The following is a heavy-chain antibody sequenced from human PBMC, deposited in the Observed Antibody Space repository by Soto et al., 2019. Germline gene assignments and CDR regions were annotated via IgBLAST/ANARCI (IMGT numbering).Heavy chain of an antibody. CDR3: ARLLWFPRNYYYYGMDV. Sequence: SETLSLTCTVSGGSISSGGYYWSWIRQHPGKGLEWIGYIYYSGSTYYNPSLKSRVTISVDTSKNQFSLKLSSVTAADTAVYYCARLLWFPRNYYYYGMDVWGQGTTVTSP. CDR1: GGSISSGGYY. D-gene: IGHD3-10*01. CDR2: IYYSGST. V-gene: IGHV4-31*03. J-gene: IGHJ6*02.